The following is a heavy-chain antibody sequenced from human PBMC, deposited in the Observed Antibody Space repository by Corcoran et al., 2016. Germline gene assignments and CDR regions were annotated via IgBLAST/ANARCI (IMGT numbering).Heavy chain of an antibody. CDR3: ARDRKRYYYDSSGYYTPDAFDI. Sequence: QVQLVQSGAEVKKPGSSVKVSCKASGGTFSSYAISWVRQAPGQGLEWMGGIIPIFGTANYAQKFQGRVTITADESTSTAYMGLSSLSSEDTAVYYLARDRKRYYYDSSGYYTPDAFDIWGQGTMVTVSS. V-gene: IGHV1-69*01. J-gene: IGHJ3*02. CDR2: IIPIFGTA. CDR1: GGTFSSYA. D-gene: IGHD3-22*01.